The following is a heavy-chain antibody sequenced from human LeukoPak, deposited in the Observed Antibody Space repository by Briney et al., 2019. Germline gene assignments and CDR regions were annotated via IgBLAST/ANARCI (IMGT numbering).Heavy chain of an antibody. CDR3: ARTTWIQLWSTPKYYFDY. D-gene: IGHD5-18*01. CDR1: GGSISSSNW. J-gene: IGHJ4*02. CDR2: IYHSGST. Sequence: PSETLSLTCAVSGGSISSSNWWSWVRQPPGKGLEWIGEIYHSGSTNYNPSLKSRVTISVDTSKNQFSLKLSSVTAADTAVYYCARTTWIQLWSTPKYYFDYWGQGTLVTVSS. V-gene: IGHV4-4*02.